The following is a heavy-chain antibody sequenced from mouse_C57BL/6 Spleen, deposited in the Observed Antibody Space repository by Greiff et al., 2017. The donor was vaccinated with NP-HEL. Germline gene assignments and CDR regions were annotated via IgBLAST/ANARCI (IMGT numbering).Heavy chain of an antibody. CDR2: INPGSGGT. CDR3: AREWDYDNYYAMDY. V-gene: IGHV1-54*01. Sequence: VQLQQSGAELVRPGTSVKVSCKASGYAFTNYLIEWVKQRPGQGLEWIGVINPGSGGTNYNEKFKGKATLTADKSSSTAYMQLSSLTSEDSAVYFCAREWDYDNYYAMDYWGQGTSVTVSS. CDR1: GYAFTNYL. D-gene: IGHD2-4*01. J-gene: IGHJ4*01.